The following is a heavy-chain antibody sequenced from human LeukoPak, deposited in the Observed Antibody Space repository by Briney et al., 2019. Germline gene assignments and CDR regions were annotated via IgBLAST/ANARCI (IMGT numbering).Heavy chain of an antibody. CDR3: AKGGLRFFPLVDP. CDR1: GGTFSSYA. CDR2: IIPIFGTA. J-gene: IGHJ5*02. Sequence: GASVKVSCKASGGTFSSYAISWVRQAPGQGLEWMGGIIPIFGTANYAQKFQGRVTITTDESTSTAYMELSSLRPEDTAVYYCAKGGLRFFPLVDPWGQGTLVTVSS. V-gene: IGHV1-69*05. D-gene: IGHD3-3*01.